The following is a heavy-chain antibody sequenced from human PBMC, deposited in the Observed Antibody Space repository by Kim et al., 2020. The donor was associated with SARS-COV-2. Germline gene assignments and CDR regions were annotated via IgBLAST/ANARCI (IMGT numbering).Heavy chain of an antibody. Sequence: GGSLRLSCAASAFTFSSYGMTWVRQAPGKGLEWVSAITGNGVTTHYADSVKGRFTISRDNSRNTLYLQMNSLRADDTAVYYCARGRPTGYSLYGMDVWGQGTTVIVSS. V-gene: IGHV3-23*01. CDR2: ITGNGVTT. CDR3: ARGRPTGYSLYGMDV. J-gene: IGHJ6*02. CDR1: AFTFSSYG. D-gene: IGHD3-9*01.